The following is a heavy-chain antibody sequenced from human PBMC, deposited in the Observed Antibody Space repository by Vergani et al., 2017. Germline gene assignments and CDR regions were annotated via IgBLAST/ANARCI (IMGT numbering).Heavy chain of an antibody. V-gene: IGHV1-2*04. CDR2: INPNSGGT. Sequence: QVQLVQSGAEVKKPGASVKVSCKASGYTFTGYYMHWVRQAPGQGLEWMGWINPNSGGTNYAQKFQGWVTMTRDTSISTAYMELSRLRSDDTAVYYCAADGGIAVAGNRRGFDLWGRGTLVTVSS. J-gene: IGHJ2*01. D-gene: IGHD6-19*01. CDR1: GYTFTGYY. CDR3: AADGGIAVAGNRRGFDL.